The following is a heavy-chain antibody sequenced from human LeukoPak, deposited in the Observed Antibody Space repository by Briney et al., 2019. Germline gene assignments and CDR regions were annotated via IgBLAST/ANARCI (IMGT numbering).Heavy chain of an antibody. D-gene: IGHD3-3*01. V-gene: IGHV1-18*01. CDR2: ISAYNGNT. Sequence: GASVKVSCKASGYTFTSYGISWVRQAPGQGLEWMGWISAYNGNTNYAQKLQGRVTMTTDTFTSTAYMELRSLRSDDTAVYYCARPLYYDFWSGYSPWGQGTLVTVSS. CDR3: ARPLYYDFWSGYSP. J-gene: IGHJ5*02. CDR1: GYTFTSYG.